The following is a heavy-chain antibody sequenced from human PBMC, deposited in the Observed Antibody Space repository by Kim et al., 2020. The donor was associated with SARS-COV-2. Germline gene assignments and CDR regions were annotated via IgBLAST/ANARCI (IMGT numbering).Heavy chain of an antibody. CDR2: ISWNSGSI. Sequence: GGSLRLSCAASGFTFDDYAMHWVRQAPGKGLEWVSGISWNSGSIGYADSVKGRFTISRDNAKNSLYLQMNSLRAEDTALYYCAKGDAVAGYAFDIWGQGTMVTVSS. J-gene: IGHJ3*02. V-gene: IGHV3-9*01. D-gene: IGHD6-19*01. CDR3: AKGDAVAGYAFDI. CDR1: GFTFDDYA.